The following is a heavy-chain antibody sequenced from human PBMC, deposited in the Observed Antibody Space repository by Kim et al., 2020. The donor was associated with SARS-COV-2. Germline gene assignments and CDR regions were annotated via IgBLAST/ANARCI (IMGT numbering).Heavy chain of an antibody. Sequence: YADSGKGRFTISRDNSKNTLYLQMNSLRAEDTAVYYCAINGLAGATYFDYWGQGTLVTVSS. J-gene: IGHJ4*02. D-gene: IGHD6-25*01. CDR3: AINGLAGATYFDY. V-gene: IGHV3-23*03.